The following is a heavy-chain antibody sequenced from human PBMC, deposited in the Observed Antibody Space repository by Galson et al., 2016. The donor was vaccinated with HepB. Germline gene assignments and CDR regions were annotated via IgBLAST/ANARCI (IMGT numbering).Heavy chain of an antibody. Sequence: ATLSLTCTVSGDTSQSMSSSSFNWGWIRQSPTTGLEWVGNIDYRGTTSYNPSLESRVTISLDTSKRQFSLTVASVTAADTAVYYCVRRNDFDYWSGFRDAYGMDVWGQGTTVIVSS. CDR3: VRRNDFDYWSGFRDAYGMDV. CDR2: IDYRGTT. D-gene: IGHD3-3*01. J-gene: IGHJ6*02. V-gene: IGHV4-39*01. CDR1: GDTSQSMSSSSFN.